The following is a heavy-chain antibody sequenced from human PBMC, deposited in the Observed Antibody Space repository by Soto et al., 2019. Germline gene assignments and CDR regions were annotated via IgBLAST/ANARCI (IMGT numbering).Heavy chain of an antibody. J-gene: IGHJ6*02. CDR1: GFTFNNYW. D-gene: IGHD1-26*01. CDR3: ARALGSPFGLDV. Sequence: TGGSLRLSCAASGFTFNNYWMHWVRQGPEKGLMWLARINTDGSITTYADSVKGRFTISRDNAKNTLYLQMNSLRVEDTAVYYCARALGSPFGLDVWGLXTTVTVSS. CDR2: INTDGSIT. V-gene: IGHV3-74*03.